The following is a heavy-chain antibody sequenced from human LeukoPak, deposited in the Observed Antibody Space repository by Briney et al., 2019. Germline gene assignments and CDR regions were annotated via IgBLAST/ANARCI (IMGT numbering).Heavy chain of an antibody. J-gene: IGHJ4*02. D-gene: IGHD6-13*01. CDR1: GGSISSGSYY. CDR2: IYTSGST. CDR3: ARHSSLYSSSWYGY. Sequence: SQTLSLTCTVSGGSISSGSYYWSWMRQPAGKGLVWIGRIYTSGSTNYNPSLKSRVTISVDTSKKQFSLKLSSVTAADAAVYYCARHSSLYSSSWYGYWGQGTLVTVSS. V-gene: IGHV4-61*02.